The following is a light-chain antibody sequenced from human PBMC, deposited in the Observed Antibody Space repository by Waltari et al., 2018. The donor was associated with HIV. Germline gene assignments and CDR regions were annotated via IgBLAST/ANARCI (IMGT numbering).Light chain of an antibody. Sequence: QSALTQPRSVSVSPGQSVTIPCTGTRRAGGGYNYVSWYQQHPSNAPKLLIYDVSNRPSGGPDRFSVSKSGNTASLTISGLQAEDEADYYCCSYAGSYTPWVFGGGTKLTVL. V-gene: IGLV2-11*01. CDR2: DVS. CDR1: RRAGGGYNY. J-gene: IGLJ3*02. CDR3: CSYAGSYTPWV.